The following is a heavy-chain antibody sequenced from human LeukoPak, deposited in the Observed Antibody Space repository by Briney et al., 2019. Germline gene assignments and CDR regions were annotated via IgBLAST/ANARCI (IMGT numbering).Heavy chain of an antibody. J-gene: IGHJ6*02. Sequence: GASVKVSCKASGGTFSSYAISWVRQAPGQGLEWMGGIIPIFGTANYAQKFQGRVTITADESTSTAYMELSSLRSEDTAVYHCARGHSYYYYYGMDVWGQGTTVTVSS. CDR1: GGTFSSYA. V-gene: IGHV1-69*13. CDR3: ARGHSYYYYYGMDV. CDR2: IIPIFGTA. D-gene: IGHD2-21*01.